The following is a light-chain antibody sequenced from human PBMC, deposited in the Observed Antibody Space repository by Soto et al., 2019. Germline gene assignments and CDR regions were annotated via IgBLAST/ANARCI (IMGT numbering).Light chain of an antibody. J-gene: IGKJ1*01. CDR3: QKYNNAPRT. CDR1: QGISNY. Sequence: DIQMTQSPSSLSASVGDTVTITCRASQGISNYLAWYQQKPGQVPNLLIYAASTLQTGVPSRFSGSGSGTGFTLTNSSLRPDDVATYYCQKYNNAPRTVGQGTKVEI. V-gene: IGKV1-27*01. CDR2: AAS.